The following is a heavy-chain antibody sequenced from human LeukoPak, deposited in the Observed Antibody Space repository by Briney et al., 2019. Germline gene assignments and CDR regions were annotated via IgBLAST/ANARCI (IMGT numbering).Heavy chain of an antibody. CDR2: INPNSGGT. CDR3: ARGAHYHDSSQGYAY. J-gene: IGHJ4*02. D-gene: IGHD3-22*01. Sequence: GASVKVSCKASGYTFTGYYIHWVRQAPGQGLEWMGWINPNSGGTNYAQKFHGRVTMTRDTSISTAYMELRRLRSDDTAVYYCARGAHYHDSSQGYAYWGQGTLVTVSS. V-gene: IGHV1-2*02. CDR1: GYTFTGYY.